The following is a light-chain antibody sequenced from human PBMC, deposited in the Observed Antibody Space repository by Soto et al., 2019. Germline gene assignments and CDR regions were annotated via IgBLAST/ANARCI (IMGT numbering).Light chain of an antibody. Sequence: EIVLAQASVTMSPSPGQRATLCCXXSQSVSNNYLAWYQQKPGQAPRLLIYGASNRATGIPDRFSGSGSGTDFTLTITRLEPEDFAVYFCQQYGSSPRTFGQGTRLENK. CDR2: GAS. CDR3: QQYGSSPRT. J-gene: IGKJ5*01. V-gene: IGKV3-20*01. CDR1: QSVSNNY.